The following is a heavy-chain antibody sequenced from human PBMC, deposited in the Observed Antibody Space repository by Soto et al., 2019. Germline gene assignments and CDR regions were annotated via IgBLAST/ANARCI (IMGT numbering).Heavy chain of an antibody. Sequence: EVQLVESGGGLVQPGGSLRLSCAASGFTVSSNYMSGVRQAPGKGLEWVSVIYSGGSTYYADSVKGRFTISRHNSKNTLYLQMNSLRAEDTAVYYCARGGAGADDAFDIWGQGTMVTVSS. J-gene: IGHJ3*02. CDR3: ARGGAGADDAFDI. D-gene: IGHD1-26*01. CDR2: IYSGGST. CDR1: GFTVSSNY. V-gene: IGHV3-53*04.